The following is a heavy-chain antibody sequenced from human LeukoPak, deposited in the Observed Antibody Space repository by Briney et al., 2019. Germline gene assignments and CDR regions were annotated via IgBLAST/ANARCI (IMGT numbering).Heavy chain of an antibody. V-gene: IGHV3-74*01. Sequence: PGGSLRLSCAGSGFTFSTYWMHWVRQAPGGGLVWVSGINTDGSTTSYADSVKGRFTIPRDNAKNTVYLQMSSLRAEDTAVYYCAKESGYDVDLEYWGQGALVTVSS. CDR1: GFTFSTYW. CDR3: AKESGYDVDLEY. J-gene: IGHJ4*02. D-gene: IGHD5-12*01. CDR2: INTDGSTT.